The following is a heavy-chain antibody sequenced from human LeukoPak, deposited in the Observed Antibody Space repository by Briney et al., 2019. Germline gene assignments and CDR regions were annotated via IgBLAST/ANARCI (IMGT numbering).Heavy chain of an antibody. J-gene: IGHJ6*03. CDR2: FDPEDGET. CDR1: GYTLTELS. V-gene: IGHV1-24*01. CDR3: AREGYSYADYYCYYMDV. Sequence: ASVKVSCKVSGYTLTELSMHWVRQAPGKGLEWMGGFDPEDGETIYAQKFQGRVTMTEDTSTDTAYMELSSLRAEDTAVYYCAREGYSYADYYCYYMDVWGKGTSVTVSS. D-gene: IGHD5-18*01.